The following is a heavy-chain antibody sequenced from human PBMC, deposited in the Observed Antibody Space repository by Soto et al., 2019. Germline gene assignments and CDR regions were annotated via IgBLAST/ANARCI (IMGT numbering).Heavy chain of an antibody. J-gene: IGHJ6*02. CDR2: ISGYNGNT. V-gene: IGHV1-18*01. D-gene: IGHD5-18*01. Sequence: QVQLVQSGAEVKKPGASVKVSCKASGYTFSNYGISWVRQGPGQGLEWMGWISGYNGNTHYEEKVQDRIKMTTDTSTSTTYLELRSLRSADTAVYCCARDPGFGFGYSYAFAMDVWGQGTTVTVSS. CDR3: ARDPGFGFGYSYAFAMDV. CDR1: GYTFSNYG.